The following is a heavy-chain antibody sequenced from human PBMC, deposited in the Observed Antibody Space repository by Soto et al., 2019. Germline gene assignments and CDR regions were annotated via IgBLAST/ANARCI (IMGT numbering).Heavy chain of an antibody. Sequence: PSETLSLTCAVYGGSFSGYYWSWIRQPPGKGLEWIGEINHSGSTNYNPSLKSRVTISVDTSKNQFSLKLSSVTAADTAVYYCARARTAMVSGYFQHWGRGTLVTVSS. CDR1: GGSFSGYY. J-gene: IGHJ1*01. CDR3: ARARTAMVSGYFQH. V-gene: IGHV4-34*01. CDR2: INHSGST. D-gene: IGHD5-18*01.